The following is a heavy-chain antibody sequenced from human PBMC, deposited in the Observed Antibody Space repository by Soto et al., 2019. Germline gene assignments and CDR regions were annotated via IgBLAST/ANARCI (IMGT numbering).Heavy chain of an antibody. J-gene: IGHJ4*02. V-gene: IGHV2-5*02. CDR3: ALSYYYGSGSRSYYFDY. CDR1: GFSLSTSGVG. D-gene: IGHD3-10*01. CDR2: IYWDDDK. Sequence: QITLKESGPTLVKPTQTLTLTCTFSGFSLSTSGVGVGWIRQPPGKALEWLALIYWDDDKRYSPSLKSRLTITKDTSKNQVVLTKTNMDPVDTATYYCALSYYYGSGSRSYYFDYWGQGTLVTVSS.